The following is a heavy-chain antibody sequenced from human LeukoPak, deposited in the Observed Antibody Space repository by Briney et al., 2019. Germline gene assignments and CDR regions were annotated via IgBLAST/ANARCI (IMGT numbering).Heavy chain of an antibody. J-gene: IGHJ4*02. CDR1: GFTFSSYG. Sequence: PGRSLRLSCAASGFTFSSYGMHWVRQAPGKGLEWVAVISYDGSNKYYADSVKGRFTISRDNSKNTLYLRMNSLRAEDTAVYYCAKDMPDNLGINDWGQGTLVTVSS. CDR2: ISYDGSNK. CDR3: AKDMPDNLGIND. D-gene: IGHD2-2*01. V-gene: IGHV3-30*18.